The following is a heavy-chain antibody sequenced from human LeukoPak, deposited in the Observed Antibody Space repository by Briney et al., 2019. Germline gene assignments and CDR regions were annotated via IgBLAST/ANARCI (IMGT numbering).Heavy chain of an antibody. D-gene: IGHD5-18*01. CDR1: GYTFTGYY. J-gene: IGHJ4*02. Sequence: GASVKVSCKASGYTFTGYYIHWVRQAPGQGLEWMGWINTDSGGTNLPQKFQGRGTMTRDTSISTAYMELSRLRSDDPAVYHWARGDSYGYTSGFDYWGQGTLVTVSS. CDR3: ARGDSYGYTSGFDY. V-gene: IGHV1-2*02. CDR2: INTDSGGT.